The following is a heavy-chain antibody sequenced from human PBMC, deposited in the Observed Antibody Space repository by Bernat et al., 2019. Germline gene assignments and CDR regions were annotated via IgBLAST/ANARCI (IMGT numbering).Heavy chain of an antibody. CDR1: GFTFDDYG. CDR2: INWNGGST. J-gene: IGHJ4*02. CDR3: ARVPLKSGSYYGDSFDY. D-gene: IGHD1-26*01. V-gene: IGHV3-20*04. Sequence: EVQLVESGGGVVRPGGSLRLSCAASGFTFDDYGMSWVRQAPGKGLEWVSGINWNGGSTGYADSVKGRFTISRDNAKNSLYLQMNSLRAEDTALYYCARVPLKSGSYYGDSFDYWGQGTLVTVSS.